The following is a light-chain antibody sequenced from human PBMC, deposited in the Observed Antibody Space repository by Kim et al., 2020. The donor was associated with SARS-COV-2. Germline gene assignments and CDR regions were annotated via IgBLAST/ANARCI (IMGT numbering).Light chain of an antibody. J-gene: IGLJ1*01. Sequence: VTISCTGSSSNSGAGYDIHWYQHLPGTAPNLLIYGNSNRPSGVPDRFSGSKSGTSASLAITGLQAEDEADYYCQSYDSSLSGSGVFGTGTKVTVL. CDR1: SSNSGAGYD. CDR3: QSYDSSLSGSGV. V-gene: IGLV1-40*01. CDR2: GNS.